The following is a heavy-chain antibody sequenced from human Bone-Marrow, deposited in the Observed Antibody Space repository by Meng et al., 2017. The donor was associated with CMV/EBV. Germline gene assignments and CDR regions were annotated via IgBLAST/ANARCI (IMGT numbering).Heavy chain of an antibody. Sequence: ASVKVSCKASGYTFTGYYMHWVRQAPGQGLEWMGWINPNSGGTNYAQKFQGRVTMTRDTSISTAYMELSRLRSDDTAVYYCARDYWRPGVATTVTPSDYWGQGTLVTVSS. CDR1: GYTFTGYY. D-gene: IGHD4-11*01. CDR3: ARDYWRPGVATTVTPSDY. CDR2: INPNSGGT. J-gene: IGHJ4*02. V-gene: IGHV1-2*02.